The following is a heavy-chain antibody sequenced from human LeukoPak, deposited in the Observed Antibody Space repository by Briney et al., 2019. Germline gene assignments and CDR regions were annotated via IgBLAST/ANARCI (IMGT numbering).Heavy chain of an antibody. Sequence: SETLSLTCTVSGGSISRYYWSWIRQPPGKGLEWSGYIYYSESTNYNPSLKSRVTISVDTSNNQFSLKLSSVTAADTAVYYCARDGVLGGLFVWDYWGQGTLVTVSS. CDR3: ARDGVLGGLFVWDY. D-gene: IGHD3-16*01. V-gene: IGHV4-59*01. CDR1: GGSISRYY. CDR2: IYYSEST. J-gene: IGHJ4*02.